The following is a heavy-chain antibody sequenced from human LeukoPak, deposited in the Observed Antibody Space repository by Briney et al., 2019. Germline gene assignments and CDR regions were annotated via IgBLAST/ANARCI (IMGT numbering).Heavy chain of an antibody. CDR2: INPSGGST. V-gene: IGHV1-46*01. Sequence: ASVKVSCKASGYTITSYYMHWVRQAPGQGLEWMGIINPSGGSTSYAQKFQGRVTMTEDTSTDTAYMELSSLRSEDTAVYYCATFRTDYYDSSGYPNWFDPWGQGTLVTVSP. D-gene: IGHD3-22*01. CDR1: GYTITSYY. CDR3: ATFRTDYYDSSGYPNWFDP. J-gene: IGHJ5*02.